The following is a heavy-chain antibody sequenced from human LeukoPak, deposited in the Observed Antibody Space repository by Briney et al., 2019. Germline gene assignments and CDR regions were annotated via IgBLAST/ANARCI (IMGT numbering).Heavy chain of an antibody. CDR2: IDPDTGDT. J-gene: IGHJ4*02. CDR3: ARGTPGIAAAVGH. Sequence: GASVKVSCKPSGYTFIDHYLHWVRQAPGQGLESLGWIDPDTGDTNYPQKFQGRVTMTRDTSISTAYMELSSLRSEDTAVYYCARGTPGIAAAVGHWGQGTLVTVSS. V-gene: IGHV1-2*02. CDR1: GYTFIDHY. D-gene: IGHD6-13*01.